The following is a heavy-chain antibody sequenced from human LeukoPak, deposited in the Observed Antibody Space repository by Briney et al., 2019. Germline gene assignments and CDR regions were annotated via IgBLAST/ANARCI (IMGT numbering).Heavy chain of an antibody. CDR2: INPNNGGT. CDR1: GYTFTGYY. Sequence: ASVKVSCKASGYTFTGYYMHWVGQAPGQGLEWMGWINPNNGGTNYAQKFQGRVTMTRDTSISTAYMELSRLRSDDTAVYYCARDQAILAGLVLFQHWGQGTLVTVSS. D-gene: IGHD6-6*01. CDR3: ARDQAILAGLVLFQH. J-gene: IGHJ1*01. V-gene: IGHV1-2*02.